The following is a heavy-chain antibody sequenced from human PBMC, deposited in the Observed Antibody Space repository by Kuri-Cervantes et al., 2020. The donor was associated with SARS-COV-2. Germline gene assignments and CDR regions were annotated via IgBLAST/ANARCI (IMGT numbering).Heavy chain of an antibody. D-gene: IGHD2-21*01. CDR1: GFSLSNARMG. V-gene: IGHV2-26*01. J-gene: IGHJ4*02. CDR2: IFSNDEK. Sequence: SGPTLVKPTETLTLTRTVSGFSLSNARMGVSWIRQPPGKALEWLAHIFSNDEKSYSTSLKSRLTISKDTSKSQVVLTMTNMDPVDTATYYCVRIRAATVIADYWGQGTLVTVSS. CDR3: VRIRAATVIADY.